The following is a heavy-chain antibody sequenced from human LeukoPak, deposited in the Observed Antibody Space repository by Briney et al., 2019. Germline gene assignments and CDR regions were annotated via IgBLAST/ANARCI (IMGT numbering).Heavy chain of an antibody. V-gene: IGHV3-23*01. CDR1: GFTFSSYA. CDR2: IRGSGGIT. Sequence: PGGSLRLSCAASGFTFSSYAMSWVRQAPDRGLQWVSSIRGSGGITHYADSVKGRFTISRDNSKNTLYLEMNGLRTEDTAVYFCAKDIAARPRWFDPWGQGTLVTVSS. J-gene: IGHJ5*02. CDR3: AKDIAARPRWFDP. D-gene: IGHD6-6*01.